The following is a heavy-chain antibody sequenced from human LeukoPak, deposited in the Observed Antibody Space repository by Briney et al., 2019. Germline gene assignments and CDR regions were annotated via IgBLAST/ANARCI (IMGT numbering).Heavy chain of an antibody. CDR1: GFTFGTYT. CDR2: ISSGSSYI. Sequence: PGGSLRLSCAASGFTFGTYTMNWVRQAPGKGLEWVSSISSGSSYIYYADSVKGRFTISRDNAKNSLYLQMNSLGAEDTAVYYCARVPGDCWGQGTLVTVSS. V-gene: IGHV3-21*01. J-gene: IGHJ4*02. CDR3: ARVPGDC.